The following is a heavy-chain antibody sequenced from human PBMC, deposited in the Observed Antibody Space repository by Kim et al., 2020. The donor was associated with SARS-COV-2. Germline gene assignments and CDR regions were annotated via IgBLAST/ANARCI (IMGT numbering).Heavy chain of an antibody. J-gene: IGHJ4*02. CDR2: T. CDR3: AKRCSRVGFDS. V-gene: IGHV3-23*01. Sequence: TYYTESGKGRFTISRDNSKNTLYLHKNSLRADDTAVYYCAKRCSRVGFDSWGQGTMVAVSS. D-gene: IGHD1-26*01.